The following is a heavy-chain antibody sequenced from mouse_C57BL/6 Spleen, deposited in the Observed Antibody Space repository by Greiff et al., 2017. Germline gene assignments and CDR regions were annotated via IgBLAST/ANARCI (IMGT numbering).Heavy chain of an antibody. CDR1: GYTITDYN. V-gene: IGHV1-18*01. Sequence: EVKLVESGPELVKPGASVKIPCVASGYTITDYNMDWVKKSHGKSLEWIGDLNPNNGGTIYNQKFKGKATLPVDNSSSTAYMDLRSLTSEDTAVYYCSRQGPNWDGFDYWGQGTTLTVSS. CDR2: LNPNNGGT. CDR3: SRQGPNWDGFDY. D-gene: IGHD4-1*01. J-gene: IGHJ2*01.